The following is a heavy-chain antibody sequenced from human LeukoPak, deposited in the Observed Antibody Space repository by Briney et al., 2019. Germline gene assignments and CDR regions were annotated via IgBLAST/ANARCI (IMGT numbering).Heavy chain of an antibody. J-gene: IGHJ4*02. Sequence: GESLRISGQGSGYSFTSYWISWLRQMPGKGLEWMGGIDPSDSYTNYSPSFQGHVTISADKSISTAYLQWSSLKASDTAMYYCASVHSSSYSHLDYWGQGTLVTVSS. V-gene: IGHV5-10-1*01. CDR1: GYSFTSYW. CDR3: ASVHSSSYSHLDY. CDR2: IDPSDSYT. D-gene: IGHD6-13*01.